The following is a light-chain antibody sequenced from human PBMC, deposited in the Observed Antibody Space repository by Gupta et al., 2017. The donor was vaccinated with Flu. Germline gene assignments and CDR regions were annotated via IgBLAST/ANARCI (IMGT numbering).Light chain of an antibody. CDR3: QQDGSSPIT. CDR1: QSVSSSY. J-gene: IGKJ5*01. V-gene: IGKV3-20*01. CDR2: GAS. Sequence: EIVFTQSPGTLSLSPGERATLSCRASQSVSSSYLAWYQQKPGQAPRLLIYGASSRATGIPDRFSGSGSGTDFTLTISRLEPEDFAVYYCQQDGSSPITFGQGTQMEIK.